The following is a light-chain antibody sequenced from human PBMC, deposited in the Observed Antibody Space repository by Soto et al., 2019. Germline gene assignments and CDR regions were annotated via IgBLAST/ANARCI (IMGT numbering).Light chain of an antibody. V-gene: IGKV3-11*01. Sequence: EVVLTQSPGTLSLSPGERATLSCRASQSVGNYLAWYQHKPGQAPRLLIYDASNRATGIPARFSGSGSGTDFTLTISSLEPGDFAVYYCQQRSNWPTFGGGTKVDIK. J-gene: IGKJ4*01. CDR1: QSVGNY. CDR2: DAS. CDR3: QQRSNWPT.